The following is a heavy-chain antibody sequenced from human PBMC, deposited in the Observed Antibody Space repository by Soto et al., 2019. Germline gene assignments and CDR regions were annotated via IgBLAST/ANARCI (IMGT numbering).Heavy chain of an antibody. CDR2: IYYSGST. Sequence: SDTLSLTCAVSGSSISSYYWSWIRQPPGKGLEWIGYIYYSGSTNYNPSLKSRVTISVDTSKNQFSLKLSSVTAADTAVYYCARGSPGDFDYWSQGTLVTGS. J-gene: IGHJ4*02. V-gene: IGHV4-59*07. CDR3: ARGSPGDFDY. D-gene: IGHD1-26*01. CDR1: GSSISSYY.